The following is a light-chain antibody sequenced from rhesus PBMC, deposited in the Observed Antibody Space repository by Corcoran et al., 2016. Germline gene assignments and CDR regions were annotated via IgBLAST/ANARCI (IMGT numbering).Light chain of an antibody. V-gene: IGKV1-32*01. J-gene: IGKJ4*01. CDR2: NTN. Sequence: DIQMTQSPSFLSASVGDRVTSACGASQASRKYLNWYKQKPGKAPQLLIFNTNRLENGVPSRISGRGSGTEFTLTINNLRPDDFATYYCQQYNSLPLTFGGGTRVEI. CDR1: QASRKY. CDR3: QQYNSLPLT.